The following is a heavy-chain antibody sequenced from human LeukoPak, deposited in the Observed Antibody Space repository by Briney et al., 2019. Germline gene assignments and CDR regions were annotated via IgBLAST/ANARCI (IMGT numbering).Heavy chain of an antibody. CDR1: GFTFSSYG. V-gene: IGHV3-30*02. J-gene: IGHJ6*02. Sequence: PGGSLRLSCAASGFTFSSYGMHWVRQAPGRGLEWVAFIRYDGSNKYYADSVEGRFTISRDNSKNTLYLPMNSLRAEDTAVYYCAKALRYYGSGSYYPLTLNYYYYGMDVWGQGTTVTVSS. CDR3: AKALRYYGSGSYYPLTLNYYYYGMDV. CDR2: IRYDGSNK. D-gene: IGHD3-10*01.